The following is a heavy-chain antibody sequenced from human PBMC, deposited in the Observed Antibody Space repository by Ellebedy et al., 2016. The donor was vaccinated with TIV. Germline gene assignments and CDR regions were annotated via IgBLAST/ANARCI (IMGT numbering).Heavy chain of an antibody. V-gene: IGHV4-4*07. J-gene: IGHJ3*02. D-gene: IGHD3-10*01. CDR1: GGSISSYY. Sequence: SETLSLTXTVSGGSISSYYWSWIRQPAGKGLEWIGRIYTSGSTNYNPSLKSRVTMSVDTSKNQFSLKLSSVTAADTAVYYCARVKEWFGADAFDIWGQGTMVTVSS. CDR2: IYTSGST. CDR3: ARVKEWFGADAFDI.